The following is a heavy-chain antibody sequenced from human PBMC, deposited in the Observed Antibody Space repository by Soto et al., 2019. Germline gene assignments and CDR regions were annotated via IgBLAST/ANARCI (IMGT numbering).Heavy chain of an antibody. J-gene: IGHJ4*02. CDR3: TRVYSGYDNDY. CDR1: GFTFGDYA. V-gene: IGHV3-49*04. Sequence: SGGSLRLSCTASGFTFGDYAMSWVRQAPGKGLEWVGFIRSKAYGGTTEYAASVKGRFTISRDDSKSIAYLQMNSLKAEDTAVYYCTRVYSGYDNDYWGQGTLVTVS. CDR2: IRSKAYGGTT. D-gene: IGHD5-12*01.